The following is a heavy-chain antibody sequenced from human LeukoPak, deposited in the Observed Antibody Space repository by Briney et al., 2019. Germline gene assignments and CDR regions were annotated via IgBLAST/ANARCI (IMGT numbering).Heavy chain of an antibody. V-gene: IGHV3-21*01. D-gene: IGHD3-22*01. CDR1: GFTFSSYS. CDR2: ISSSSSYI. Sequence: GGSLRLSCAASGFTFSSYSMNWVRQAPGKGLEWVSSISSSSSYIYYADSVKGRFTISRGNAKNSLYLQMNSLRAEDTAVYYCARANYYYDSSGYRDAFDIWGQGTMVTVSS. CDR3: ARANYYYDSSGYRDAFDI. J-gene: IGHJ3*02.